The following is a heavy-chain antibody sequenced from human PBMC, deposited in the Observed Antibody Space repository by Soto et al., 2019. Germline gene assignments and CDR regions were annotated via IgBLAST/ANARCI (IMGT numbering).Heavy chain of an antibody. Sequence: GASGKVSGKASGGTFSSYAISWVRQAPGQGLEWMGGIIPIFGTANYAQKFQGRVTITADESTSTAYMELSSLRSEDTAVYYCARSGIAAAGTCRYWGQGTLVTVSS. CDR2: IIPIFGTA. CDR3: ARSGIAAAGTCRY. D-gene: IGHD6-13*01. CDR1: GGTFSSYA. V-gene: IGHV1-69*13. J-gene: IGHJ4*02.